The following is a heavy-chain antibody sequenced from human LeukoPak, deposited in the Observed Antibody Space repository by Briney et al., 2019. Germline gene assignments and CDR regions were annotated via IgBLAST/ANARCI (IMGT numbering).Heavy chain of an antibody. CDR3: ARDLGNTGVFDY. J-gene: IGHJ4*02. Sequence: SVKVSCKASGFTFTRSAVQWVRQARGQRLEWIGWIIVDSGETQSAQKFQGRVAITRDMSTNTAYMELSSLRSEDTAVYYCARDLGNTGVFDYWGQGTLVTVSS. D-gene: IGHD1-14*01. CDR1: GFTFTRSA. CDR2: IIVDSGET. V-gene: IGHV1-58*01.